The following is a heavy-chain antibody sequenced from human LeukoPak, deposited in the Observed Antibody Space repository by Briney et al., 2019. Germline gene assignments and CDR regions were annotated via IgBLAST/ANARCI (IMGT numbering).Heavy chain of an antibody. CDR2: ISSSSSYT. CDR3: AKALSRLLVGAFDI. D-gene: IGHD2-2*01. V-gene: IGHV3-11*05. Sequence: PGGSLRLSCAASGFTFSDYYMSWIRQAPGKGLEWVSYISSSSSYTNYADSVKGRFTISRDNSKNTLFLQMNSLRAEDTAVYYCAKALSRLLVGAFDIWGRGTMVTVSS. CDR1: GFTFSDYY. J-gene: IGHJ3*02.